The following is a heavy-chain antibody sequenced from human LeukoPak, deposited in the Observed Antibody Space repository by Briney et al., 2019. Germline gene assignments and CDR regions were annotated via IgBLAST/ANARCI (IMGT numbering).Heavy chain of an antibody. V-gene: IGHV4-59*01. CDR2: IYYSGST. CDR1: GGSISSYY. Sequence: SETLSLTCTVSGGSISSYYWSWIRQPPGKRLEWIGYIYYSGSTNYNPSLKSRVTISVDTSKNQFSLKLSSVTAADTAVYYCARGRIYDSSGYYYLYFDYWGQGTLVTVSS. D-gene: IGHD3-22*01. CDR3: ARGRIYDSSGYYYLYFDY. J-gene: IGHJ4*02.